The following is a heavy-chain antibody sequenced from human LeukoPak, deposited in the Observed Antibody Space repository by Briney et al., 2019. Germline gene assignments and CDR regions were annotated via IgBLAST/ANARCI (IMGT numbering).Heavy chain of an antibody. CDR1: GYTFTGYY. J-gene: IGHJ5*02. CDR3: ARPYFDLLDWFDP. Sequence: ASVKVSCKASGYTFTGYYMHWVRQAPGQGLEWMGWINPNSGGTNYSHKFQGRINMTREKSISTAYMELSRLRSDDTAVYYCARPYFDLLDWFDPWGQGTLVTVSS. CDR2: INPNSGGT. D-gene: IGHD3-9*01. V-gene: IGHV1-2*07.